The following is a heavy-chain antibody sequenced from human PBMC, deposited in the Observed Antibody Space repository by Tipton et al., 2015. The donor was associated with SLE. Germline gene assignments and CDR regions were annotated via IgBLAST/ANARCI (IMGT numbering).Heavy chain of an antibody. CDR3: ARECSGTGCLDY. V-gene: IGHV1-18*01. J-gene: IGHJ4*02. CDR1: SYTFTNYA. Sequence: QLVQSGAEVKKPGASVKVSCKASSYTFTNYAISWVRQAPGQGLEWMGWISTKNGDTKYAQRFQGRVSMTTDTSTSTTYMALRSPRSDDTAIYYCARECSGTGCLDYWGQGTLVTVSS. CDR2: ISTKNGDT. D-gene: IGHD3-10*02.